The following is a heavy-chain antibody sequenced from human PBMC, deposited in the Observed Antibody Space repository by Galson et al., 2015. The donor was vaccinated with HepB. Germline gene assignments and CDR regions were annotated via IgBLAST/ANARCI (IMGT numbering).Heavy chain of an antibody. Sequence: SLRLSCAASGFTVSSNYMSWVRQAPGKGLEWVSVIYSGGSTYYADSVKGRFTISRDNSKNTLYLQMNSLGAEDTAVYYCARGHRDYGGNSGDYYYYYYMDVWGKGTTVTVSS. J-gene: IGHJ6*03. CDR3: ARGHRDYGGNSGDYYYYYYMDV. D-gene: IGHD4-23*01. CDR2: IYSGGST. V-gene: IGHV3-53*01. CDR1: GFTVSSNY.